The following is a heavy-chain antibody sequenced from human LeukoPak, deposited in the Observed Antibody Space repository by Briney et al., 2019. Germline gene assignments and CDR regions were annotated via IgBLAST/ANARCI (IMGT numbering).Heavy chain of an antibody. CDR3: AKSASLGYCSGGSCYFDY. CDR2: ISGSGGST. CDR1: GFTFSSYA. V-gene: IGHV3-23*01. D-gene: IGHD2-15*01. Sequence: GGSLRLSCAASGFTFSSYAMSWVRQAPGKGLEWAPAISGSGGSTYYADSVKGRFTISRDKSKNTLYLQMNSLRAEDTAVYYCAKSASLGYCSGGSCYFDYWGQGTLVTVSS. J-gene: IGHJ4*02.